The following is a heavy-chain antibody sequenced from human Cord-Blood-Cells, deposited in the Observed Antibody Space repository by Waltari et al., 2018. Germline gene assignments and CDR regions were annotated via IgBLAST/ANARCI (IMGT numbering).Heavy chain of an antibody. V-gene: IGHV4-31*03. J-gene: IGHJ3*02. CDR3: ARGAEYNWGLLKARACDI. Sequence: QVQLQESGPGLVKPSQTLSLTCTVSGVSISSGGYYWSWTRQHPRKGLEWSGYIYYGGSTDDNPSRKSRVTISVAASKHPFSLKLSCVTAAETAVYYCARGAEYNWGLLKARACDIWGQGTMVTVSS. D-gene: IGHD7-27*01. CDR1: GVSISSGGYY. CDR2: IYYGGST.